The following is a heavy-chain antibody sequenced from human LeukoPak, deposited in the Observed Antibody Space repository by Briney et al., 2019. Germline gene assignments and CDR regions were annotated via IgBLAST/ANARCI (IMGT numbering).Heavy chain of an antibody. CDR2: LYSGGNT. J-gene: IGHJ4*02. CDR3: AREGSGSYDY. D-gene: IGHD1-26*01. V-gene: IGHV3-53*01. Sequence: GGSLRLSCAASGLSVSNNYMSWVRQAPGKGLEWVSILYSGGNTYYADSVKRRFTISRDNAKNTLYLQMNSLRAEDTAVYYCAREGSGSYDYWGQGTLVTVSS. CDR1: GLSVSNNY.